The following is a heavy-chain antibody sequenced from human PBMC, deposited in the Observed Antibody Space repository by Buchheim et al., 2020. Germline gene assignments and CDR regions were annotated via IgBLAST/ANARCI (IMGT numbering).Heavy chain of an antibody. Sequence: QLQLQESGSGLVKPSETLSLTCDVSGGSITSGGYTWSWLRQPPGKGLEWIGFIYLSGSTFYNWSLRGRATISLDKSKNQVSLSLISVTAADTAVYYCARGAAPGNWFDPWGQGTL. CDR3: ARGAAPGNWFDP. CDR1: GGSITSGGYT. CDR2: IYLSGST. J-gene: IGHJ5*02. V-gene: IGHV4-30-2*01. D-gene: IGHD1-26*01.